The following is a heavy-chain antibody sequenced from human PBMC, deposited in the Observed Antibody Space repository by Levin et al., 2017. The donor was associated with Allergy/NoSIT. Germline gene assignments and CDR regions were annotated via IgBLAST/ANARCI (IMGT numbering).Heavy chain of an antibody. V-gene: IGHV3-30*18. CDR2: ISYDGSNK. CDR1: GFTFSTYG. J-gene: IGHJ1*01. D-gene: IGHD2-15*01. CDR3: AKEGRYCSGGSCYSVGFFQH. Sequence: GESLKISCAASGFTFSTYGMHWVRQAPGKGLEWVGIISYDGSNKYYADSVKGRFTISRDNSKNTVYLQMNSLRTEDTAVYYCAKEGRYCSGGSCYSVGFFQHWGQGTLVTVSS.